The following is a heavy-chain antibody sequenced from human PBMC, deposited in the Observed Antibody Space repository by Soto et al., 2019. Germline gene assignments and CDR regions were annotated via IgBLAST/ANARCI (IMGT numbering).Heavy chain of an antibody. D-gene: IGHD1-1*01. Sequence: EVELVESGGGLVQPGGSLRLSCEGSGFTFSSFWMSWVRQIPEKGLEWVAAIKSDGSETHYGDSVKGRFTISRDNRKKSLYLQMNSLREEVTAVYYGAREYMWGQGALGTVSS. CDR3: AREYM. CDR1: GFTFSSFW. J-gene: IGHJ4*02. V-gene: IGHV3-7*01. CDR2: IKSDGSET.